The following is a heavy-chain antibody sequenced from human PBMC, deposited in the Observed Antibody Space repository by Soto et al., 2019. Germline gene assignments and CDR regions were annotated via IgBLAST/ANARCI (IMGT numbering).Heavy chain of an antibody. D-gene: IGHD2-8*01. CDR1: GGSISSSSYY. J-gene: IGHJ6*02. V-gene: IGHV4-39*06. CDR2: IYYRGST. CDR3: ARDKMGTNYYYSGMDV. Sequence: SETLSLTCTVSGGSISSSSYYWGWIRQPPGKGLEWIGSIYYRGSTNYNPPLKSRFTISVDTSKNQFPLKLSSVTAADTAVFYCARDKMGTNYYYSGMDVWGQGTTVPVSS.